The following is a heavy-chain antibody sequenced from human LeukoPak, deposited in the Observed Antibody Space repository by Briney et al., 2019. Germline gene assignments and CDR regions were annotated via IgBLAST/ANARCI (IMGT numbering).Heavy chain of an antibody. CDR1: GGSISSGSYY. J-gene: IGHJ4*02. CDR3: ARGTDYGVNYFDY. D-gene: IGHD4-17*01. V-gene: IGHV4-61*02. Sequence: SETLSLTCTVSGGSISSGSYYWSWIRQPAGKGLEWIGRIYTSGSTNYNPSLKSRVTISVDTSKNQFSLKLSSMTAADTAVYYCARGTDYGVNYFDYWGQGTLVTVSS. CDR2: IYTSGST.